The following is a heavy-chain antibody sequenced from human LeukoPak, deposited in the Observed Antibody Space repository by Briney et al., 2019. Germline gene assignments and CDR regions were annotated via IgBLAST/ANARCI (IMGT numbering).Heavy chain of an antibody. J-gene: IGHJ4*02. CDR2: IYYSGST. CDR1: GGSISSYY. CDR3: ARETAAAGTIGY. Sequence: PSETLSLTCTVSGGSISSYYWSWIRQPPGKGPEWIGYIYYSGSTNYNPSLKSRVTISVDTSKNQFSLKLSSVTAADTAVYYRARETAAAGTIGYWGQGTLVTVSS. D-gene: IGHD6-13*01. V-gene: IGHV4-59*01.